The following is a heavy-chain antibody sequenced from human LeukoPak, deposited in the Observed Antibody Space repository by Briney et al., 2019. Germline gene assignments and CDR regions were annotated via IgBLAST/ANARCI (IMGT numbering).Heavy chain of an antibody. CDR2: IYPGDSDT. V-gene: IGHV5-51*01. Sequence: GESLKISCKGSGYSFTSYWIGWVRQMPGKGLEWMGIIYPGDSDTRYSPSFQGQVTISADKSISTAYLQWSSLKAADTAMYYCARLKVVAVSGFDLWGRGTLVTVSS. CDR3: ARLKVVAVSGFDL. D-gene: IGHD2-15*01. J-gene: IGHJ2*01. CDR1: GYSFTSYW.